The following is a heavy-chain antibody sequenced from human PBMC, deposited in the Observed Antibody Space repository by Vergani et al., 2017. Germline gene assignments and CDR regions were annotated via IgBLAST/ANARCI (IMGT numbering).Heavy chain of an antibody. Sequence: VQLVESGGGVVQPGRSLRLSCAASRIMFSNYGMHWVRQAPGKGLEWVSTITGSSVTTYYADSVKGRFSISRDNSKNTLYLQMSSLRTEDTAIYYCAKDPAANTAMVDIDCWGQGTLVTVSS. J-gene: IGHJ4*02. CDR1: RIMFSNYG. CDR2: ITGSSVTT. CDR3: AKDPAANTAMVDIDC. V-gene: IGHV3-23*04. D-gene: IGHD5-18*01.